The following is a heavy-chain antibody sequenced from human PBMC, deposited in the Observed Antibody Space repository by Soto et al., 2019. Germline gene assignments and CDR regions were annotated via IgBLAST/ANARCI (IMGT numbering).Heavy chain of an antibody. CDR3: ARRSASIAASPYYYYMDV. Sequence: GESLKISCKGSGYSFTSYLIGWVRQMPGKGLEWMGIIYPGDSDTRYSPSFQGQVTISADKSISTAYLQWSSLKASDTAMYYCARRSASIAASPYYYYMDVWGKGTTVTVSS. CDR2: IYPGDSDT. CDR1: GYSFTSYL. V-gene: IGHV5-51*01. J-gene: IGHJ6*03. D-gene: IGHD6-13*01.